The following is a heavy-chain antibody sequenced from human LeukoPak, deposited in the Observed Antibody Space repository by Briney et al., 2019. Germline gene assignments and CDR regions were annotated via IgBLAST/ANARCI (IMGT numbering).Heavy chain of an antibody. D-gene: IGHD3-22*01. CDR3: ARDWGYYYDSSGYYP. J-gene: IGHJ5*02. CDR2: IYHSGST. CDR1: GGSISSSNW. V-gene: IGHV4-4*02. Sequence: SGTLSLTCAVSGGSISSSNWWSWVRQPPGKGLEWIGEIYHSGSTNYNPSLKSRVTISVDKSKNQFSLKLSSVTAADTAVYYCARDWGYYYDSSGYYPWGQGTLVTVSS.